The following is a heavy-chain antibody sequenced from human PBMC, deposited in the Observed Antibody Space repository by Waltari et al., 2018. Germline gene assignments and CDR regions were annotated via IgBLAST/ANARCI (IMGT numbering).Heavy chain of an antibody. D-gene: IGHD6-6*01. Sequence: QVQLVQSGAEVKKPGSSVKVSCKASGRTFSSYAIIWVRQAPGQGLEWMGGIIPIFGTANYAQKFQGRVTITADESTSTAYMELSSLRSEDTAVYYCASPIAARRGGHFDYWGQGTLVTVSS. CDR1: GRTFSSYA. J-gene: IGHJ4*02. CDR2: IIPIFGTA. CDR3: ASPIAARRGGHFDY. V-gene: IGHV1-69*01.